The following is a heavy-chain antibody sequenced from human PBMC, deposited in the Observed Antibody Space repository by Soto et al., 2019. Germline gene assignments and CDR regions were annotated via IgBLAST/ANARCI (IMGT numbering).Heavy chain of an antibody. D-gene: IGHD1-7*01. V-gene: IGHV1-8*01. CDR1: GYTFTSYD. Sequence: QVQLVQSGAEVKKPGASLKVYCQASGYTFTSYDINWVRQATGQGLEWMGWMNPNSGNTGYAQKFQGRVTITRNTSISTAYMELSSLRSEYTAVYYCASGTVAGTTPFDYWGQGTLVTVSS. CDR2: MNPNSGNT. J-gene: IGHJ4*02. CDR3: ASGTVAGTTPFDY.